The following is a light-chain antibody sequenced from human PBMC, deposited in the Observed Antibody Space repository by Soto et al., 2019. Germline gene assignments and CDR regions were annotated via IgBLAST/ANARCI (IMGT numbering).Light chain of an antibody. CDR2: ENN. CDR3: GTWDSSLTAVV. CDR1: NSNIGKNY. Sequence: QSVLTQPPLMSAAPGQMVTISCSGANSNIGKNYVSWYQQLPGTAPNLLIYENNKRPSGIPDRFSGSESGTSATLGITGLQTGDEAVYYCGTWDSSLTAVVFGGGTKLTVL. V-gene: IGLV1-51*02. J-gene: IGLJ3*02.